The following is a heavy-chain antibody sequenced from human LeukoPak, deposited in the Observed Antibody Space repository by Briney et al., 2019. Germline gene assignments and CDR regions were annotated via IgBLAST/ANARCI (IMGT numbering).Heavy chain of an antibody. CDR1: GFTFSSYS. D-gene: IGHD2-2*01. V-gene: IGHV3-21*01. J-gene: IGHJ4*02. CDR3: ARWGEVVPAATYYFDY. CDR2: ISSSSSYI. Sequence: GGSLRLSCAASGFTFSSYSMNWVRQAPGKGLEWVSSISSSSSYIYYADSVKGRFIISRDNAKNSLYLQMNSLRAEDTAVYYCARWGEVVPAATYYFDYWGQGTLVTVSS.